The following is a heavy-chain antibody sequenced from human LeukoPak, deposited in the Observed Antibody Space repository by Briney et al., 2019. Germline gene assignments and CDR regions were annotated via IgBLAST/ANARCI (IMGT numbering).Heavy chain of an antibody. V-gene: IGHV1-2*02. J-gene: IGHJ4*02. CDR2: INPNSGDT. CDR3: ARGSALQGTRFPFAY. CDR1: GYTFTDYY. Sequence: ASVKVSCKASGYTFTDYYTHWVRQAPGQRLEWMGWINPNSGDTKYAQKFQDRATMTRDTSISTAYVELSGLTSDDTAVYYCARGSALQGTRFPFAYWGQGTLVTVSS. D-gene: IGHD1-7*01.